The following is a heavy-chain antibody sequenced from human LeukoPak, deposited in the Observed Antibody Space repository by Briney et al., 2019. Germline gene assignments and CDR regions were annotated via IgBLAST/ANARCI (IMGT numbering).Heavy chain of an antibody. D-gene: IGHD2-15*01. CDR2: ISGSGGST. Sequence: GGSLRLSCAASGFTFSSYAMSWVRQAPGKGLEWVSAISGSGGSTYYADSVKGRFTISRDNSKNTLYLQMNSLRAEDTAVYYCAGVVCSGGSCYEDWFDPWGQGTLVTVSS. CDR3: AGVVCSGGSCYEDWFDP. J-gene: IGHJ5*02. V-gene: IGHV3-23*01. CDR1: GFTFSSYA.